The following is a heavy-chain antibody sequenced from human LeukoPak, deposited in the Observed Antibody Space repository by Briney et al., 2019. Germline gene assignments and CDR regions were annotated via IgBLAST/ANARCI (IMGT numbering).Heavy chain of an antibody. CDR3: AKDRSSSWYSASDY. CDR2: ISWNSGSI. J-gene: IGHJ4*02. V-gene: IGHV3-9*01. CDR1: GFTFDDYA. D-gene: IGHD6-13*01. Sequence: GGSLRLSCAASGFTFDDYAMHWVRQAPGKGLEWVSGISWNSGSIGYTDSAKGRFTISRDNAKNSLYLQMNSLRAEDTALYYCAKDRSSSWYSASDYWGQGTLVTVSS.